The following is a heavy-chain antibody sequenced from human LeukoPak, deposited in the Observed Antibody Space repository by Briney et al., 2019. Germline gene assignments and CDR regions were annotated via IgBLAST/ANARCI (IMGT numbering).Heavy chain of an antibody. V-gene: IGHV4-59*01. CDR1: GGSTSNYY. Sequence: SETLSLTCTVSGGSTSNYYWNWIRQPPGKGLEWIGYIYYTGSTNHNPSLKGRVAISVDTSKNQFSLMLTSVTGADTAMYYCARGHSSGWYDLDYWGQGTLVTVSS. J-gene: IGHJ4*02. CDR2: IYYTGST. D-gene: IGHD6-13*01. CDR3: ARGHSSGWYDLDY.